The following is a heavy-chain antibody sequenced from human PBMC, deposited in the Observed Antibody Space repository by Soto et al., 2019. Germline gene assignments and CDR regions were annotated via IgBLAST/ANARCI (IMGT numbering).Heavy chain of an antibody. CDR3: AKDRAYDSSGYVDY. D-gene: IGHD3-22*01. CDR2: ISYDGSNK. J-gene: IGHJ4*02. CDR1: GFTFSSYG. Sequence: GGSLRLCCAASGFTFSSYGMHWVRQAPGKGLEWVAVISYDGSNKYYADSVKGRFTISRDNSKNTLYLQMNSLRAEDTAVYYCAKDRAYDSSGYVDYWGQGTLVTVSS. V-gene: IGHV3-30*18.